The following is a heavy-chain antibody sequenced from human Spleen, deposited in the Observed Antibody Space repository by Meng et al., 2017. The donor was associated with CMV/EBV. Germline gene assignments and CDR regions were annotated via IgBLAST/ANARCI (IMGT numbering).Heavy chain of an antibody. CDR1: GYTFTRFG. Sequence: ASVKVSCKASGYTFTRFGITWVRQAPGQGPAWMGWISTYNGNTYYAQNFQGRLTMTTDTSMTTAYMELRSLRSDDTAVYYCARGGMMWRSGIVIEPATAFDFWGQGTLVTVSS. D-gene: IGHD2-21*01. CDR3: ARGGMMWRSGIVIEPATAFDF. V-gene: IGHV1-18*01. J-gene: IGHJ4*02. CDR2: ISTYNGNT.